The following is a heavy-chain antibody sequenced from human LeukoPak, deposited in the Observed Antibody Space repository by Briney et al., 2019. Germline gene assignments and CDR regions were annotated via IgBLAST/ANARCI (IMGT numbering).Heavy chain of an antibody. CDR2: ISSSSSTI. CDR3: ARAGIRYCSSTSCYAYYMDV. J-gene: IGHJ6*03. Sequence: GGSLRLSCAASGFTFSSYSMNWVRQAPGKGREWVSYISSSSSTIYYADSVKGRFTISRDNAKNSLYLQMNSLRAEDTAVYYCARAGIRYCSSTSCYAYYMDVWGKGTTVTVSS. D-gene: IGHD2-2*01. V-gene: IGHV3-48*04. CDR1: GFTFSSYS.